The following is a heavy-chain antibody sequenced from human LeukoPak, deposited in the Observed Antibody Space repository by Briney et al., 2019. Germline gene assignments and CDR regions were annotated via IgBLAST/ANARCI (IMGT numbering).Heavy chain of an antibody. CDR3: ARDIGGDGGYFDY. D-gene: IGHD2-21*02. V-gene: IGHV3-21*01. Sequence: GGSLRLSCAASGFTFSSYSMNWVRQAPGKGLEWVSSISSSSSYIYYADSVKGRFTISRDNAKNSLYLQMNSLRAEDTAVYYCARDIGGDGGYFDYWGQGTLVTVSS. CDR1: GFTFSSYS. CDR2: ISSSSSYI. J-gene: IGHJ4*02.